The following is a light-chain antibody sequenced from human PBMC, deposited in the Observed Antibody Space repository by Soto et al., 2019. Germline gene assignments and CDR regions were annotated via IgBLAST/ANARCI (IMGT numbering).Light chain of an antibody. CDR2: DAS. Sequence: EIVVTQSPATLSLSPGERATLSCRTSQSVGSYVAWYQKKPGQAPRLLIYDASNRATGIPARFSGSGSGRDFTLTTNSLEPEDYAVYYCQQRSNWPPLTFGGGTKVEIK. CDR3: QQRSNWPPLT. CDR1: QSVGSY. V-gene: IGKV3-11*02. J-gene: IGKJ4*01.